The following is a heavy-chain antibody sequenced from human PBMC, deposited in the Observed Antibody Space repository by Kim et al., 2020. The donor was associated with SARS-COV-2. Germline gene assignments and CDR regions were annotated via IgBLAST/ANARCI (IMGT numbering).Heavy chain of an antibody. D-gene: IGHD1-26*01. Sequence: GGSLRLSCAASGFTFYNYAMSWVRQAPGKGLEWVSTLNSGGDYTYYADSVKGRFSISRDNSKHMVFLQMNSLRVDDTAVYYCAKPLSGNYYSGGFHDWG. CDR2: LNSGGDYT. J-gene: IGHJ1*01. CDR3: AKPLSGNYYSGGFHD. V-gene: IGHV3-23*01. CDR1: GFTFYNYA.